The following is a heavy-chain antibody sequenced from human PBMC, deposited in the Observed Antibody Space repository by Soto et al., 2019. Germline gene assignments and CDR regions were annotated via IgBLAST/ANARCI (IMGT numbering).Heavy chain of an antibody. Sequence: ASVKVSCKASGYIFTGFYIHWVRQAPGQGLQWMGGIKPDSGGTDYAEKFQGRVTRNSDTPINTADMELSRLRHEDTAVYYCARLKGLFDCRDHIWEAHYNYGFDVWGQGTTVTVSS. J-gene: IGHJ6*02. CDR2: IKPDSGGT. D-gene: IGHD2-15*01. CDR1: GYIFTGFY. CDR3: ARLKGLFDCRDHIWEAHYNYGFDV. V-gene: IGHV1-2*01.